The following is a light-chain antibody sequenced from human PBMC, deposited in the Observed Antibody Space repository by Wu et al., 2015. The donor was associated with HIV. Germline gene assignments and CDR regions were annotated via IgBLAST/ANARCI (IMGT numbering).Light chain of an antibody. Sequence: GETSTLSCRASQSVRANNLLGLVPRQKPRPGSHDFSSLLLPTGPLAIPDRFNGSGSGTDFTLTISSLEPEDFAVYYCQQRRNWPLTFGQGTRLGIK. CDR3: QQRRNWPLT. V-gene: IGKV3D-20*02. J-gene: IGKJ5*01. CDR2: LLP. CDR1: QSVRANN.